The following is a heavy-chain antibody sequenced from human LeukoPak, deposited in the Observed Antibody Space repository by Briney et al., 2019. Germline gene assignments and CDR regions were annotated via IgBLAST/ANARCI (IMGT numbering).Heavy chain of an antibody. V-gene: IGHV4-34*01. D-gene: IGHD4-17*01. CDR2: INHSGST. J-gene: IGHJ4*02. CDR1: GGSFSGYY. CDR3: ARASSAVNLDY. Sequence: LETLSLTCAVYGGSFSGYYWSWIRQPPGKGLEWIGEINHSGSTNYNPSLKSRVTISVDTSKNQFSLKLSSVTAADTAVYYCARASSAVNLDYWGQGTLVTVSS.